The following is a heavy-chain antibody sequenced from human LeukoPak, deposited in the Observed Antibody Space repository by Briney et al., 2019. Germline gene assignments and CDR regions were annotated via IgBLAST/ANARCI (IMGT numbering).Heavy chain of an antibody. CDR1: GGSISSGGYF. D-gene: IGHD6-13*01. V-gene: IGHV4-31*03. CDR2: IYYSGST. J-gene: IGHJ4*02. CDR3: ARGGAAAGQQLNNFDY. Sequence: SETLSLTCTVSGGSISSGGYFWSWIRQHPGKDLEWIGYIYYSGSTYYNPSLKSRVTISVDTSKNQFSLKLSSVTAADTAVYYCARGGAAAGQQLNNFDYWGQGTLVTVSS.